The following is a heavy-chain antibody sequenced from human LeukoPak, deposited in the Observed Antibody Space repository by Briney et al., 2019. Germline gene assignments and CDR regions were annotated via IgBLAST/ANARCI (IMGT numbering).Heavy chain of an antibody. J-gene: IGHJ4*02. V-gene: IGHV4-39*07. CDR2: IYYSGNT. Sequence: KTSETLSLTCSVSGGSIRSTTYYWGWIRQPPGQGLEWIGSIYYSGNTYYSPSLMSRVTISVDTSKNQFSLKLSSVTAADTAVYYCARPWNYCSGGSCYPAYFDYWGQGTLVTVSS. D-gene: IGHD2-15*01. CDR1: GGSIRSTTYY. CDR3: ARPWNYCSGGSCYPAYFDY.